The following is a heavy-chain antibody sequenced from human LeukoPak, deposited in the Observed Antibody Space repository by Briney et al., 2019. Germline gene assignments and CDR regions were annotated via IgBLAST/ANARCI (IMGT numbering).Heavy chain of an antibody. CDR3: AKGKWLLLFAPFDY. D-gene: IGHD3-22*01. Sequence: GGSLRLSCAASGFTFSSYAMSWVRQAPGKGLEWVSATSGSGGSTYYADSVKGRFTISRDNSKNTLYLQMNSLRAEDTAVYYCAKGKWLLLFAPFDYWGQGTLVTVSS. CDR1: GFTFSSYA. J-gene: IGHJ4*02. V-gene: IGHV3-23*01. CDR2: TSGSGGST.